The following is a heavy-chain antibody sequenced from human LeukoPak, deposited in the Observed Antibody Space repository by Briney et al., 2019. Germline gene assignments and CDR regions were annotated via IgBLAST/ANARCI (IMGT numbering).Heavy chain of an antibody. V-gene: IGHV3-30*18. CDR2: ISYDGSNK. CDR1: GFTFSSYG. CDR3: AKEADSGSYFRATYFDY. J-gene: IGHJ4*02. Sequence: GGSLRLSCAASGFTFSSYGMPWVRQAPGKGLEWVAVISYDGSNKYYADSVKGRFTISRDNSKNTLYLQMNSLRAEDTAVYYCAKEADSGSYFRATYFDYWGQGTLVTVSS. D-gene: IGHD1-26*01.